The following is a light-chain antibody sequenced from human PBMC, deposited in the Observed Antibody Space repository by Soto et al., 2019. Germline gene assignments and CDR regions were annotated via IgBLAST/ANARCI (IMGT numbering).Light chain of an antibody. Sequence: QSALTQPPSASGSPGQSVTISCTGTSSDVGGYNYVSWYQQHPGKAPKLMIYEVSKRPSGVPDRFSGSKSGNTASLAVSGLQAEDEADYYCSSYAGRNTDYVFGTGTKLTVL. CDR3: SSYAGRNTDYV. J-gene: IGLJ1*01. CDR2: EVS. CDR1: SSDVGGYNY. V-gene: IGLV2-8*01.